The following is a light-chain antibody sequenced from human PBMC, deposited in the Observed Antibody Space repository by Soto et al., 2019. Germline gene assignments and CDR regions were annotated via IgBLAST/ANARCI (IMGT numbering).Light chain of an antibody. J-gene: IGKJ1*01. CDR3: QQSYTTLMWT. V-gene: IGKV1-39*01. Sequence: DIQMTQSLSSLSASVGDRVTITCRASQTISNSLNWYRQTPGKAPELLIYGASSLQPGVPSRFSGSGSGTEFTLTINGLEPEDFASYYCQQSYTTLMWTFGQGTKVEIK. CDR1: QTISNS. CDR2: GAS.